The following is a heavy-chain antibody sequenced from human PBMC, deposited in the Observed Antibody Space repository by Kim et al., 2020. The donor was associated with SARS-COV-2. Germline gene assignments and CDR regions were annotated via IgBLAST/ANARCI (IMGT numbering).Heavy chain of an antibody. V-gene: IGHV4-34*01. CDR1: GGSFSGYY. J-gene: IGHJ4*01. Sequence: SETLSLTCAVYGGSFSGYYWSWIRQPPGKGLEWIGEINHSGSTNYNPSLKSRVTISVDTSKNQFSLKLSSVTAADTAVYYCAREVVVRGVIINYFDYWG. CDR3: AREVVVRGVIINYFDY. D-gene: IGHD3-10*01. CDR2: INHSGST.